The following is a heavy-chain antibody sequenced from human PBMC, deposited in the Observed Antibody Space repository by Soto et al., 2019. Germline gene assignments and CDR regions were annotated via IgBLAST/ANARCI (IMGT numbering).Heavy chain of an antibody. J-gene: IGHJ4*02. CDR2: IWYDGSNK. V-gene: IGHV3-33*03. CDR1: GFTISTHG. CDR3: AAATTWNFHCTY. Sequence: QAQLVESGGGVVQPGTSLRLSCAASGFTISTHGMHWVRQAPGKGLEWLANIWYDGSNKFYAESVKGRFSISKDNAKNTLYLQMSSLRAEDTAVYYCAAATTWNFHCTYWGQGTQVTVSS. D-gene: IGHD1-7*01.